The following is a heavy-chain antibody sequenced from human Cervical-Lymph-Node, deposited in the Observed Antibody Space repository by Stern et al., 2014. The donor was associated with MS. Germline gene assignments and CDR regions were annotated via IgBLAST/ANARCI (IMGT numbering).Heavy chain of an antibody. V-gene: IGHV1-3*01. J-gene: IGHJ4*02. D-gene: IGHD6-13*01. Sequence: QVQLVQSGAEVKKPGASVKVSCKASGYTFTSYAMHWVRQAPGQRLEWMGWINAGNGNTKYSQKFQGRVTITRDTSASTAYMELSSLRSEDTAVYYCARATSIIAAAGNYWGQGTLVTVSS. CDR1: GYTFTSYA. CDR3: ARATSIIAAAGNY. CDR2: INAGNGNT.